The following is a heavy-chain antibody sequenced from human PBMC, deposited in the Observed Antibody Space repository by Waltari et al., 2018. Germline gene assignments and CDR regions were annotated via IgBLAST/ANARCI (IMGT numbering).Heavy chain of an antibody. CDR3: AMGGDVWSGYLGGMDV. CDR2: IYTSGST. Sequence: QVQLQESGPGLVKPSETLSLTCTVSGGSISSYYWSWIRQPAGKGLEWIGRIYTSGSTNYNPSLKRRVTMSVDTSKNQFSLKRSSVTAADTAVYYCAMGGDVWSGYLGGMDVWGRGTLVTVSS. J-gene: IGHJ2*01. D-gene: IGHD3-3*01. V-gene: IGHV4-4*07. CDR1: GGSISSYY.